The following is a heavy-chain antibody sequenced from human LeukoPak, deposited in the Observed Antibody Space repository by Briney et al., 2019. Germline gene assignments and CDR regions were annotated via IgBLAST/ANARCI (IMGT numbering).Heavy chain of an antibody. CDR3: ASSNWYFDL. Sequence: SETLSLTCAVYGGSFSGYYWSWIRQPPGKGLEWIGEINHSGSTNYNPSLESRVTISVDTSKNQFSLKLSSVTAADTAVYYCASSNWYFDLWGRGTLVTVSS. CDR2: INHSGST. CDR1: GGSFSGYY. J-gene: IGHJ2*01. V-gene: IGHV4-34*01.